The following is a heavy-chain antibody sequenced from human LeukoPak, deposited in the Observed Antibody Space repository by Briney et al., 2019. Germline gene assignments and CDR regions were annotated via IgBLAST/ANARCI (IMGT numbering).Heavy chain of an antibody. Sequence: GASVKVSCKASGYTFTSYYMHWVRQAPGQGLEWMGWINPNSGGTNYAQKFQGRVTMTRDTSISTAYMELNRLRSDDTAVYYCARVQWGYYDSSGAFDYWGQGTLVTVSS. V-gene: IGHV1-2*02. D-gene: IGHD3-22*01. CDR3: ARVQWGYYDSSGAFDY. J-gene: IGHJ4*02. CDR2: INPNSGGT. CDR1: GYTFTSYY.